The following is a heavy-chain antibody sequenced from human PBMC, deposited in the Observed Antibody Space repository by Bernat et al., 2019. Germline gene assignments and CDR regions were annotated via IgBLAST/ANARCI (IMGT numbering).Heavy chain of an antibody. V-gene: IGHV3-30*18. J-gene: IGHJ6*02. CDR3: AKDMSAYCTGVSCYLVDV. CDR1: GFTFSTYG. Sequence: QVQLVESGGGVVQSGRSLRLSCAASGFTFSTYGMHWVRQAPGKGLEWVAVISYDGSNKYYADSVKGRCTISRDISKNTLYLQMNSLRAEDTAVYYCAKDMSAYCTGVSCYLVDVWGQGTTVTVSS. CDR2: ISYDGSNK. D-gene: IGHD2-15*01.